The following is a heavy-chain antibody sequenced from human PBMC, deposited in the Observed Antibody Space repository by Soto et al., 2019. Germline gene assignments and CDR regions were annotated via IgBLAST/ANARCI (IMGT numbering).Heavy chain of an antibody. CDR3: AKRRGAGGHFDY. D-gene: IGHD2-15*01. Sequence: LRLSCAASGFTFTSYAMGWVRQAPGKGLECVSVVSRGGSTHYADSVTGRFIVSRDNSKNTVSLQMNSLRADDTAAYYCAKRRGAGGHFDYWGQGALVTVSS. CDR1: GFTFTSYA. CDR2: VSRGGST. V-gene: IGHV3-23*01. J-gene: IGHJ4*02.